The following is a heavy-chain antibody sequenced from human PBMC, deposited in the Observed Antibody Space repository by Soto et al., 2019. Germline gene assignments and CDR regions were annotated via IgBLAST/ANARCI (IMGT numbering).Heavy chain of an antibody. J-gene: IGHJ4*02. D-gene: IGHD6-19*01. CDR2: IYSGGST. CDR3: ARDQGIAVAGTLALDY. CDR1: GFTVSSNY. V-gene: IGHV3-66*01. Sequence: PGVSMRLSWAASGFTVSSNYMSLVRQAPGKGLEWVSVIYSGGSTYYADSVKGRFTISRDNSKNTLYLQMNSLRAEDTAVYYCARDQGIAVAGTLALDYWGQGTLVTVS.